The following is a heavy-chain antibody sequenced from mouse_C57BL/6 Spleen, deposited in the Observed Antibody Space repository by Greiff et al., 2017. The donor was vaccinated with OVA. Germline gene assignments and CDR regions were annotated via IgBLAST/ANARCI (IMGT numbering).Heavy chain of an antibody. CDR3: ARLTGSYWYFGV. V-gene: IGHV5-12*01. CDR1: GFTFSDYY. CDR2: ISNGGGST. D-gene: IGHD4-1*01. J-gene: IGHJ1*03. Sequence: EVMLVESGGGLVQPGGSLKLSCAASGFTFSDYYMYWVRQTPEKRLEWVAYISNGGGSTYYPDTVKGRFTISRDNAKNTLYLQMSRLKSEDTAMYYCARLTGSYWYFGVWGTGTTVTVSS.